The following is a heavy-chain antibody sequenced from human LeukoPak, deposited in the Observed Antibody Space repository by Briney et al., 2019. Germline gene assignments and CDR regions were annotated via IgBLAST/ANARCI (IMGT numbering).Heavy chain of an antibody. J-gene: IGHJ5*02. CDR3: ARDRIKGGNWFDP. Sequence: ASVKVSCKASGYTFTSYYMHWVRQAPGQGLEWMGWINPNSGGTNYAQKFQGRVTMARDTSISTAYMELSRLRSDDTAVYYCARDRIKGGNWFDPWGQGTLVTVSS. CDR2: INPNSGGT. CDR1: GYTFTSYY. V-gene: IGHV1-2*02. D-gene: IGHD2-15*01.